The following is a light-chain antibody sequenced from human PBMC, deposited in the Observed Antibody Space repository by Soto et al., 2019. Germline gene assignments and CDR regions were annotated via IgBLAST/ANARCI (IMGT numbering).Light chain of an antibody. V-gene: IGLV1-51*02. CDR3: ATWDNRLSGGV. J-gene: IGLJ3*02. CDR1: TSNIGSNY. Sequence: QSVLTQPPSVSAAPGHKVTISCSGSTSNIGSNYVSWYQQFPGTAPKLLIYVNDKRPSGVPDRFSASKSGTAATLAITGLQTGDEADYYCATWDNRLSGGVFGGGTKVTVL. CDR2: VND.